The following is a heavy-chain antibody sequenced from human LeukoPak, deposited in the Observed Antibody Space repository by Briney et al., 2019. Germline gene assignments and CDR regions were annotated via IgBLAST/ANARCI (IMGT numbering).Heavy chain of an antibody. CDR2: ISSSSSSTI. Sequence: GGSLRLSCAASGFTFSSYSMNWVRQAPGKGLEWVSHISSSSSSTIYYADSVKGRFTISRDNAKNSLYLQMNSLRAEDTAVYYCARDGRLGYCSGGSCYSDYWGQGTLVTVSS. CDR3: ARDGRLGYCSGGSCYSDY. V-gene: IGHV3-48*04. CDR1: GFTFSSYS. J-gene: IGHJ4*02. D-gene: IGHD2-15*01.